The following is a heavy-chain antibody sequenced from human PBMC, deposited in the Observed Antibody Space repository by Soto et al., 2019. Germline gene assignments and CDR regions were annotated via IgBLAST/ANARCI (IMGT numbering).Heavy chain of an antibody. CDR3: ARHEAYGDYDVDAFDI. CDR2: IYYSGST. V-gene: IGHV4-59*08. CDR1: GGSISSYY. Sequence: SETLSLTCTVSGGSISSYYWSWIRQPPGKGLEWIGYIYYSGSTNYNPSLKSRVTISVDTSKNQFSLKLSSVTAADTAVYYCARHEAYGDYDVDAFDIWGQGTMVTVSS. D-gene: IGHD4-17*01. J-gene: IGHJ3*02.